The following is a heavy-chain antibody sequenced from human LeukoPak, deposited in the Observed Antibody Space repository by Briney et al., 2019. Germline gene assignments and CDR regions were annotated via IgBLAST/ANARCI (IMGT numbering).Heavy chain of an antibody. CDR3: ARMGDYGGDAYDI. D-gene: IGHD4-17*01. J-gene: IGHJ3*02. CDR1: GFNFRIFS. Sequence: GGSLRLSCAASGFNFRIFSIPWVRQSPGKGLEWVASISSTSGHIYYADSVRGRFTISRDNAKNSVYLQMNSLRVDDTALFYCARMGDYGGDAYDIWGQGTVLTVSS. CDR2: ISSTSGHI. V-gene: IGHV3-21*06.